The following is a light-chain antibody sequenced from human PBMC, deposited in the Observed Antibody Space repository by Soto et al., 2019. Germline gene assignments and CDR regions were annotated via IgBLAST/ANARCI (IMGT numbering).Light chain of an antibody. J-gene: IGLJ1*01. CDR2: DVS. CDR3: CSYAGSYTFV. Sequence: QSVLTQPRSVSGSPRQSVTISCTGTSSDVGGFNYVSWYQQHPGKAPKLMIYDVSKRPSGVPDRFSGSKSGNTASLTISGLQTDDEADYYCCSYAGSYTFVFGTGTKVTVL. CDR1: SSDVGGFNY. V-gene: IGLV2-11*01.